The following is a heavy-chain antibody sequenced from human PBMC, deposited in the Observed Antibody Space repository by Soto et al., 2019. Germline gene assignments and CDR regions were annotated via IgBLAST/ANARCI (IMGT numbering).Heavy chain of an antibody. Sequence: ASVKVSCKASGYTFTSYAISWVRQAPGQGLEWMGWINVYNGNTKYAQKFQGRVTMTTDTSTSTVYMELGSLTSDDTAVYYCARDGVEATTGISGYWGQGTQVTVSS. CDR2: INVYNGNT. V-gene: IGHV1-18*01. CDR3: ARDGVEATTGISGY. CDR1: GYTFTSYA. D-gene: IGHD4-17*01. J-gene: IGHJ4*02.